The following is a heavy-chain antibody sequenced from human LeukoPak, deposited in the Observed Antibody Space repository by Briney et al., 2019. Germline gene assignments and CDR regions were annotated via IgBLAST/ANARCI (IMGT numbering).Heavy chain of an antibody. V-gene: IGHV3-30*02. J-gene: IGHJ4*02. CDR3: SKDRGVFGVAYSLDY. D-gene: IGHD3-3*01. Sequence: GGSLRLSCAASGFRFSGYGMHWVRQAPGKGLDWVAYIRYDGINEYYADSVKGRFTISRDLSKNTLFLQMNSLRPEDTAVYYCSKDRGVFGVAYSLDYWGQGTLVTVSS. CDR1: GFRFSGYG. CDR2: IRYDGINE.